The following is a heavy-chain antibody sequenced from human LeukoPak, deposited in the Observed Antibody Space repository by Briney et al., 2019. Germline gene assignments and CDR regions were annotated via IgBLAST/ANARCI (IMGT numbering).Heavy chain of an antibody. CDR1: GGSISSSRYF. V-gene: IGHV4-39*01. CDR2: IYYSGST. D-gene: IGHD5-24*01. CDR3: ARIRRDGYNYSDY. J-gene: IGHJ4*02. Sequence: PSETLSLTCTVSGGSISSSRYFWGWIRQPPGKGLEWIGNIYYSGSTYYNPSLMSRVTISVDASQNQFSLKLSSVTGADTAVYYCARIRRDGYNYSDYWGQGTLVTVSS.